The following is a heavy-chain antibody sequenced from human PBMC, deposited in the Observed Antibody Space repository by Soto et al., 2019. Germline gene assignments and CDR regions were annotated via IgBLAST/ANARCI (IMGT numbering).Heavy chain of an antibody. Sequence: EVQLLESGGGLVQPGGSLRLSCAASGFSFSTYSMAWVRQAPGKGPEWVSGLSHGGAYTFYADSVKGRFTISVDSSQNTVYRQMNGLRTEDTAVYYCAKGSGYGDAWGQGTLVTVSS. CDR2: LSHGGAYT. CDR1: GFSFSTYS. J-gene: IGHJ4*02. CDR3: AKGSGYGDA. V-gene: IGHV3-23*01. D-gene: IGHD4-17*01.